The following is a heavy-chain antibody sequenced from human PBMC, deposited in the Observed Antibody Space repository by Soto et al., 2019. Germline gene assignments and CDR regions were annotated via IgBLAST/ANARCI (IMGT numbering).Heavy chain of an antibody. CDR1: GYTFTSYD. Sequence: ASVKVSCKASGYTFTSYDINWVRQATGQGLEWMGWMNPNSGNTGYAQKFQGWVTMTRDTSISTAYMELSRLRSDDTAVYYCARELVASALDYWGQGTLVTVSS. V-gene: IGHV1-8*01. J-gene: IGHJ4*02. CDR3: ARELVASALDY. CDR2: MNPNSGNT. D-gene: IGHD2-8*02.